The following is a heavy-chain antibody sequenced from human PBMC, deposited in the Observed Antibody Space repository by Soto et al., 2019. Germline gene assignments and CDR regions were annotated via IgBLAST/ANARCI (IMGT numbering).Heavy chain of an antibody. CDR2: SYYTGTT. V-gene: IGHV4-31*03. Sequence: SETLSLTCTVSGDSISIGGYYWSWIRQHPGKGLEWIGYSYYTGTTYYNPSLRSRISISVDTSKNQFSLKLSSVTAADTAVYYCAREGLRSPPWFDPWGQGTQVTVSS. J-gene: IGHJ5*02. CDR1: GDSISIGGYY. CDR3: AREGLRSPPWFDP. D-gene: IGHD3-3*01.